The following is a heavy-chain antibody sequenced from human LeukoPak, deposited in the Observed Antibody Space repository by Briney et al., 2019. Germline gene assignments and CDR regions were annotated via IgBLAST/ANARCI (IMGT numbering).Heavy chain of an antibody. Sequence: SETLSHTCTVSGGSVSSGAYYWSWIRQPPGEGLERIGYIYYSGRTNYNPSLKSRVTISVDTFKNQFSLKLSPVTAAATAVYYCSRVEWFGELSPFDIWGQGTMVTVSS. CDR2: IYYSGRT. CDR1: GGSVSSGAYY. D-gene: IGHD3-10*01. CDR3: SRVEWFGELSPFDI. J-gene: IGHJ3*02. V-gene: IGHV4-61*08.